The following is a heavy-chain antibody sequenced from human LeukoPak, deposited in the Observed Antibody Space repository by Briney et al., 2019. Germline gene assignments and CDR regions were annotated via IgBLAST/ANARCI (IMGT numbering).Heavy chain of an antibody. CDR1: GFTVSSNY. Sequence: GGSLRLSCAASGFTVSSNYMSWVRQAPGKGLEWVSVIYSGGSTYYADSVKGRFTISRDNSKNTLYLQMNSLRAEDTAVYYCARDTAMDLDAFDIWGQGTMVTVSS. J-gene: IGHJ3*02. V-gene: IGHV3-66*01. CDR3: ARDTAMDLDAFDI. CDR2: IYSGGST. D-gene: IGHD5-18*01.